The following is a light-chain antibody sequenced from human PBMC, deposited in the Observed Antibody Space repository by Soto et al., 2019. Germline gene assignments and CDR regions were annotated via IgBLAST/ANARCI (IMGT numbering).Light chain of an antibody. Sequence: EIVMTQSPATLSVSPGERATLSCRASHSVGSNLAWYQHKPGQAPRLLIYGASTRATGVPARFSGSGSGTEFTLTISSLQSEDFEVYYCQQYDNWPLTFGGGTKVEIK. V-gene: IGKV3-15*01. J-gene: IGKJ4*01. CDR1: HSVGSN. CDR2: GAS. CDR3: QQYDNWPLT.